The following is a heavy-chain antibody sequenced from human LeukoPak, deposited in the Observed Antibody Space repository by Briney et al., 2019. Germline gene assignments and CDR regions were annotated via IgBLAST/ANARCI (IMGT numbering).Heavy chain of an antibody. J-gene: IGHJ4*02. CDR2: ISGSGGST. D-gene: IGHD3-16*02. CDR1: GFTFSSYA. CDR3: ANLKTTFGGVIVI. Sequence: PGRSLRLSCAASGFTFSSYAMSWVRQAPGKGLEWVSAISGSGGSTYYADSVKGRFTISRDNSKNTLYLQMNSLRAEDTAVYYCANLKTTFGGVIVIWGQGTLVTVSS. V-gene: IGHV3-23*01.